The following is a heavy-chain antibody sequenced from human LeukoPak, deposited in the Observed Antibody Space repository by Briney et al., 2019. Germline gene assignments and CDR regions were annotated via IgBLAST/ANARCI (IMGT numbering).Heavy chain of an antibody. D-gene: IGHD3-22*01. CDR1: GGSISSGNYY. V-gene: IGHV4-61*02. J-gene: IGHJ4*02. CDR3: AREGDYYDTSGTLDY. Sequence: PSQTLSLTCTLSGGSISSGNYYWSWIRTPAGKGLEGIGRIYTSGSTNYNPSLKSRVTISVDTSKNQFSLKLSSVTAADTAVYYCAREGDYYDTSGTLDYWGQGTLVTVSS. CDR2: IYTSGST.